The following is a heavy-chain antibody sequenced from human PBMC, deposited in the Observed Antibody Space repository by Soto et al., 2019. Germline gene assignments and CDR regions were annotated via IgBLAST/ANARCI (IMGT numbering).Heavy chain of an antibody. CDR2: INSKTDGGTT. V-gene: IGHV3-15*07. J-gene: IGHJ5*02. Sequence: EVQLVESGGGPVKPGGSLRLSCVASGFTFSNAWMNWVRQAPGKGLEWVGRINSKTDGGTTDYAAPVKGRFTISREDSKSTLYLQMNSLKTEDTAVYYCTSAIGSWFDPWGQGTLVTVSS. CDR3: TSAIGSWFDP. CDR1: GFTFSNAW. D-gene: IGHD2-2*02.